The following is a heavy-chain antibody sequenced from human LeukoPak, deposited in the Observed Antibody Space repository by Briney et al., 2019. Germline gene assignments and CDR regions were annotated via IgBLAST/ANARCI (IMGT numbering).Heavy chain of an antibody. V-gene: IGHV1-24*01. CDR1: GCTLIELS. D-gene: IGHD5-18*01. CDR2: FDPEDGET. J-gene: IGHJ4*02. CDR3: ATEDPIQLAFDY. Sequence: ASVKVSCKVSGCTLIELSMHWVRQAPGKGLEWMGGFDPEDGETIYAQKFQGRVTMTEDTSTDTAYMELSSLRSEDTAVYYCATEDPIQLAFDYWGQGTLVTVSS.